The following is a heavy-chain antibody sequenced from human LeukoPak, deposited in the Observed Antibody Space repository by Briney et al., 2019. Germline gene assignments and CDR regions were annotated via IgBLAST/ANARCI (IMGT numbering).Heavy chain of an antibody. CDR1: GGYFSGNY. D-gene: IGHD3-9*01. CDR3: AGGHRNWLLSWFDP. J-gene: IGHJ5*02. V-gene: IGHV4-34*01. Sequence: SETLSLTCAVYGGYFSGNYWSWIRQPPGKGLEWIGEINDSEYTNYNPSLKSRVTISIDTSKNQFSLKLASVTAADTAVYYCAGGHRNWLLSWFDPWGRGTLVTVSS. CDR2: INDSEYT.